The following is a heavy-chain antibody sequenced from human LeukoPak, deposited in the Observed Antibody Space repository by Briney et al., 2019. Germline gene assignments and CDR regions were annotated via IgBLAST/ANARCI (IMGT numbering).Heavy chain of an antibody. CDR1: GFTLSEYY. J-gene: IGHJ6*02. CDR3: ARDSPKNYYYYGMDV. V-gene: IGHV3-11*01. CDR2: ISPGSTTI. Sequence: GRSMRLSCAASGFTLSEYYMSWIRQAPGKGLEWVSYISPGSTTIYYADSVKGRFTISRDNAKNSLYLQMNNLRAEDTAIYYCARDSPKNYYYYGMDVWGQGTTVTVSS.